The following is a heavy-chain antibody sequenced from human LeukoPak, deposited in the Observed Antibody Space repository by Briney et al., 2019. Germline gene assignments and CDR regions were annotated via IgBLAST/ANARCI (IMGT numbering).Heavy chain of an antibody. V-gene: IGHV3-23*01. CDR3: ARDKDIEQWLVRYYYYYYGMDV. CDR2: ISGSGGST. CDR1: GFTFSSYA. D-gene: IGHD6-19*01. J-gene: IGHJ6*02. Sequence: GGSLRLSCAASGFTFSSYAMSWVRQAPGKGLEWVSAISGSGGSTYYADSVKGRFTISRDNSKNTLYLQMNSLRAEDTAVYYCARDKDIEQWLVRYYYYYYGMDVWGQGTTVTVSS.